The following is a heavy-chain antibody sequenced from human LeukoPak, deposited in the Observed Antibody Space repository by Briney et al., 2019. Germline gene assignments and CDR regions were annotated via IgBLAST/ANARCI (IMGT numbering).Heavy chain of an antibody. CDR1: GFMFSSNW. CDR3: AKDLRSSPRGQHF. D-gene: IGHD3-10*01. J-gene: IGHJ4*02. Sequence: GGSLRLSCAASGFMFSSNWMSWVRLAPGKGLEWVANIKEDGTETYYVDSVKGRFTTSRDNAKNSLYLQMNSLRVEDTAVYYCAKDLRSSPRGQHFWGQGTLVTVSS. CDR2: IKEDGTET. V-gene: IGHV3-7*03.